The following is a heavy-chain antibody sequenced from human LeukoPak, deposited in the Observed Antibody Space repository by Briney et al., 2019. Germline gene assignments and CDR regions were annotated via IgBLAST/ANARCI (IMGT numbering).Heavy chain of an antibody. D-gene: IGHD2-2*01. CDR2: ISSSGVST. CDR1: GFTFSSYA. V-gene: IGHV3-23*01. Sequence: PGGSLRLSCAASGFTFSSYAMSWVRQALGKGLEWVSSISSSGVSTYYADSVKGRFTISRDNSKNTLYLQVNSLRAEDMAVYYCAKGPYIVVVPAAIDYWGQGTLVAVSS. J-gene: IGHJ4*02. CDR3: AKGPYIVVVPAAIDY.